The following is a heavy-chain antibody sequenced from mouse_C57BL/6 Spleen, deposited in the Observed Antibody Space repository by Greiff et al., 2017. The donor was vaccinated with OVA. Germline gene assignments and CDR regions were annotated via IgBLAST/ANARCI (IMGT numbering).Heavy chain of an antibody. J-gene: IGHJ2*01. CDR2: IYPGSGNT. Sequence: VQLQESGPELVKPGASVKISCKASGYSFTSYYIHWVKQRPGQGLEWIGWIYPGSGNTKYNEKFKGKATLTADTSSSTAYMQLSSLTSEDSAVYYCARDIVAMEYYFDYWGQGTTLTVSS. V-gene: IGHV1-66*01. CDR1: GYSFTSYY. D-gene: IGHD1-1*01. CDR3: ARDIVAMEYYFDY.